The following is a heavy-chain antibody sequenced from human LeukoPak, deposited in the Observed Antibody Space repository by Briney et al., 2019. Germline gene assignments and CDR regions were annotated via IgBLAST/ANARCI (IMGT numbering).Heavy chain of an antibody. Sequence: NPSETLSLTCAVYGGSFSGYYWSWIRQPPGKGLEWIGEINHSGSTNYNPSLKSRVTISVDTSKNQFSLKLSSVTAADTAVYYCARQGDSSGYYRAFDYWGQGTVVTVSS. V-gene: IGHV4-34*01. J-gene: IGHJ4*02. CDR1: GGSFSGYY. CDR3: ARQGDSSGYYRAFDY. D-gene: IGHD3-22*01. CDR2: INHSGST.